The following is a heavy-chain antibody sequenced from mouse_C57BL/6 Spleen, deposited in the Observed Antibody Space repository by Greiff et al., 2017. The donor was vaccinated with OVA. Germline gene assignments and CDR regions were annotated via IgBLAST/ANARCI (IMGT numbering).Heavy chain of an antibody. CDR2: IYPGDGDT. CDR1: GYAFSISW. D-gene: IGHD1-1*01. J-gene: IGHJ2*01. Sequence: VKLMESGPELVKPGASVKISCKASGYAFSISWMNWVKQRPGKGLEWIGRIYPGDGDTNYNGKFKGKATLTADKSSSTAYMQLSSLTSEDSAVYFCAREDYGSSYNYWGQGTTLTVSS. CDR3: AREDYGSSYNY. V-gene: IGHV1-82*01.